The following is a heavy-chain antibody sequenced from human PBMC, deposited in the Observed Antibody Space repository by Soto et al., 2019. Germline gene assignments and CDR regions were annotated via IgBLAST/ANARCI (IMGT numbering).Heavy chain of an antibody. CDR2: IIPIFGTA. D-gene: IGHD3-22*01. CDR3: ARHVTMIEASPFVY. J-gene: IGHJ4*02. V-gene: IGHV1-69*06. CDR1: GGTFSSYA. Sequence: QVQLVQSGAEVKKPGSSVKVSCKASGGTFSSYAISWVRQAPGQGLEWMGGIIPIFGTANYAQKFQGRVTITADKPSSTAYMVPSSLRSEDTSVYYCARHVTMIEASPFVYWGQGTLVTVS.